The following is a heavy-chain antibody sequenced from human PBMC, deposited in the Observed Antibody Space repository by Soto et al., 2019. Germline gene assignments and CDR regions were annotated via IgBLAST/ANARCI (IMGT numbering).Heavy chain of an antibody. CDR1: GHTVTDLS. V-gene: IGHV1-24*01. CDR3: ATENTRRGLTLFGVVIAALYY. CDR2: FDPEDGET. Sequence: SAKVSCTVSGHTVTDLSMHWVRLAPGGGLEWMGRFDPEDGETIYAEKLQGRLTMTEDTSTDTAYMELNSLTYEDTALYYCATENTRRGLTLFGVVIAALYYWGQGTLVTVSS. J-gene: IGHJ4*02. D-gene: IGHD3-3*01.